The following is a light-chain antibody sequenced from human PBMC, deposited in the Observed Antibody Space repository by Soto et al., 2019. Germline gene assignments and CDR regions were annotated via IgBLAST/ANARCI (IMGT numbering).Light chain of an antibody. Sequence: ESVLTQSPGPLSLSPGERATLSCRSSQSVSSSYLAWYQQKPGQAPRLLIYDVSSRATGIPDRFSGSGSGTDFTLTISRLEPEDFAVYYCQQYGSSPTFGQGTKVEIK. J-gene: IGKJ1*01. CDR3: QQYGSSPT. CDR2: DVS. CDR1: QSVSSSY. V-gene: IGKV3-20*01.